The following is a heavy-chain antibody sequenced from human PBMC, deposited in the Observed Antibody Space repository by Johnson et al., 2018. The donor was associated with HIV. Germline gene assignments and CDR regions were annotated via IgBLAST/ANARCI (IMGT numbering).Heavy chain of an antibody. CDR3: ARAIAAAGTVGVDAFDI. J-gene: IGHJ3*02. D-gene: IGHD6-13*01. CDR2: IKQDGSEK. CDR1: GFTFSSYW. Sequence: VQLVESGGGLVQPGGSLRLSCAASGFTFSSYWMSWVRQAPGKGLAWVANIKQDGSEKYYVDSVKGRFTISRDNAKNSLYLQMNSLRAEDTAVYYCARAIAAAGTVGVDAFDIWGQGTMVTVSS. V-gene: IGHV3-7*01.